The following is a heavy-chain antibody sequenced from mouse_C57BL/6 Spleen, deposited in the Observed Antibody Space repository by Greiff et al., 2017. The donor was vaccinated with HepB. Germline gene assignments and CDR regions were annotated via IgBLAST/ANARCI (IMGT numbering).Heavy chain of an antibody. D-gene: IGHD1-1*01. CDR2: ISSGSSTI. CDR1: GFTFSDYG. Sequence: EVQVVESGGGLVKPGGSLKLSCAASGFTFSDYGMHWVRQAPEKGLEWVAYISSGSSTIYYADTVKGRFTISRDNAKNTLFLQMTSLRSEDTAMYYCARGYYGSIFAYWGQGTLVTVSA. V-gene: IGHV5-17*01. CDR3: ARGYYGSIFAY. J-gene: IGHJ3*01.